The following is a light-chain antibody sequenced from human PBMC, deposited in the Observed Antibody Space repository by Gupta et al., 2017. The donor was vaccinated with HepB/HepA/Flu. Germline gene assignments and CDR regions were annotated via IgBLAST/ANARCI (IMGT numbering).Light chain of an antibody. CDR1: QTISNF. CDR2: AAS. Sequence: DIQMTQSPSSLSASVGDRVTITCRASQTISNFLNWYQQKPGKAPKLLIHAASNLQSGVPSRFSGRGSGTDFTLTISSLQPEDFETYYCQQSYSIPWTFGQGTKVEIK. J-gene: IGKJ1*01. CDR3: QQSYSIPWT. V-gene: IGKV1-39*01.